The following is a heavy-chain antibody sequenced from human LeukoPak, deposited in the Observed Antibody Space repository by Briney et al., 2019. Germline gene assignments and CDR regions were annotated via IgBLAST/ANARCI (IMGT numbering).Heavy chain of an antibody. V-gene: IGHV3-23*01. CDR3: AKDPYSGYDPPRGFFDY. D-gene: IGHD5-12*01. CDR2: ISDSAVNT. Sequence: PGGSLRLSCAASGLAFNSYGMSWVRQAPGKGLEWVSAISDSAVNTYYAASVKGRFTVSRDNSNSTLYLQMNSLRAEDTAVYYCAKDPYSGYDPPRGFFDYWGQGSLVTVSS. J-gene: IGHJ4*02. CDR1: GLAFNSYG.